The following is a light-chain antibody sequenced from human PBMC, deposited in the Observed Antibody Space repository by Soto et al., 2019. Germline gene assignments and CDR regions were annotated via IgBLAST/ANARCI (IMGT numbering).Light chain of an antibody. CDR1: QSVSSH. CDR3: RKYNNWHPDRT. J-gene: IGKJ1*01. V-gene: IGKV3-15*01. Sequence: EIVMTQSPATLSVSPGERATLSCRASQSVSSHFAWYQQKTGQPPRLLIYDASTRATGIPARFSGRGSGTEITLTISSLQSEDFAIYFCRKYNNWHPDRTLGKGTKVEIK. CDR2: DAS.